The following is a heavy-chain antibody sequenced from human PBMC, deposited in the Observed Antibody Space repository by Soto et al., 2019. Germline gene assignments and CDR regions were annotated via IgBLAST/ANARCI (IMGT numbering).Heavy chain of an antibody. J-gene: IGHJ6*02. CDR2: IYTSGST. V-gene: IGHV4-4*07. Sequence: QVQLQESGPGLVKPSETLSLTCTVSGGSISSYYWSWIRQPAGKGLEWIGRIYTSGSTNYNPSLKSRVTMSVDTSKNQFSLRLSSVTAADTAVYYWARGGPVANRYYYYGMDVWGQGTTVTVSS. CDR3: ARGGPVANRYYYYGMDV. CDR1: GGSISSYY.